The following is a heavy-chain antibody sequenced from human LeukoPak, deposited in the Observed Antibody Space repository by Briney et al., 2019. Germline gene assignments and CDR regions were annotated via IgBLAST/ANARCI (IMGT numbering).Heavy chain of an antibody. CDR2: MNPNSGAT. CDR1: GYTFTSYD. Sequence: ASVKVSCKASGYTFTSYDFNWLRQATGQGPEWMGWMNPNSGATGYAQKFQGRVTMTRSASINTAYMELTDLRSEDTAVYYCASPGTRGYSSGWYAYWGQGTLVTVSS. D-gene: IGHD6-19*01. V-gene: IGHV1-8*01. J-gene: IGHJ4*02. CDR3: ASPGTRGYSSGWYAY.